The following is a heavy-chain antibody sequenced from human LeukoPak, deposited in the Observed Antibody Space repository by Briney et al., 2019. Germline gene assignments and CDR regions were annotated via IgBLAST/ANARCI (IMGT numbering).Heavy chain of an antibody. CDR1: GFTFSSYS. D-gene: IGHD2-2*01. Sequence: PGGSLRLSCAASGFTFSSYSMNWVRQAPGKGLEWVTFISSGSTYMYYADSVKGRFTISRDNAKNSLYLQMNSLRAEDTAVYYCARDLYCSSISCYYFDYWGQGTLVTVSS. J-gene: IGHJ4*02. V-gene: IGHV3-21*01. CDR3: ARDLYCSSISCYYFDY. CDR2: ISSGSTYM.